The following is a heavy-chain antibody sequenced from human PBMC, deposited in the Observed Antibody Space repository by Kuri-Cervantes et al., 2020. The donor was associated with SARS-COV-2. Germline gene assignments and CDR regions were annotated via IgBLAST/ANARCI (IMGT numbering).Heavy chain of an antibody. J-gene: IGHJ5*02. CDR3: VRRFWSGNYYWFDP. CDR1: GGSINSGAYS. CDR2: IFHSGNT. D-gene: IGHD3-3*01. V-gene: IGHV4-30-2*01. Sequence: SQTLSLTCAVSGGSINSGAYSWTWIRQPPGKGLEWIAYIFHSGNTFYNPSLKSRVTTSVDTSKNQFSLRLNSVTAADTAVYYCVRRFWSGNYYWFDPWGQGTLVTVSS.